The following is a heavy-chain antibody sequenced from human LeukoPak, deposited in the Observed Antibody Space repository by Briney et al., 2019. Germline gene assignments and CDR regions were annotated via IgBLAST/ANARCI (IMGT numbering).Heavy chain of an antibody. CDR3: ARMGLYCTTSSCRDS. V-gene: IGHV3-48*03. D-gene: IGHD2-2*01. CDR1: GFTFSSYE. Sequence: GGSLRLSCAASGFTFSSYEMNWVRQAPGRGLEWVSYISSRASSTYYADSVKGRFTISRDNANNSLYLQMNSLRAEDTAVYYCARMGLYCTTSSCRDSWGQGTLVTVSS. J-gene: IGHJ4*02. CDR2: ISSRASST.